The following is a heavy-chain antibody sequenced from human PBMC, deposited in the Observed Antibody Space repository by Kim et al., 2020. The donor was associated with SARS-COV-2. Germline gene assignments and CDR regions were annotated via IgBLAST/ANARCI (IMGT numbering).Heavy chain of an antibody. CDR3: ARETERSGWYSGFDY. J-gene: IGHJ4*02. D-gene: IGHD6-19*01. Sequence: GGSLRLSCAASGFTFSSYWMSWVRQAPGKGLEWVANIKQDGSEKYYVDSVKGRFTISRDNAKNSLYLQMNSLRAEDTAVYYCARETERSGWYSGFDYWGQGTLVTVSS. CDR2: IKQDGSEK. CDR1: GFTFSSYW. V-gene: IGHV3-7*01.